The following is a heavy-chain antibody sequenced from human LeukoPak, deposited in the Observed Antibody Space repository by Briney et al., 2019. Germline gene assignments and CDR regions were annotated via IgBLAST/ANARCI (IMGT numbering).Heavy chain of an antibody. J-gene: IGHJ4*02. CDR1: GFTFSSYW. Sequence: GGSLRLSCAASGFTFSSYWMSWVRQAPGKGLEWVANIKQDGSEKYYVDSVKGRFTISRDNAKNSLYLQMNGLRAEDTAVYYCARVTQIGYCSGGSCYYAPQFDYWGQGTLVTVSS. CDR2: IKQDGSEK. D-gene: IGHD2-15*01. CDR3: ARVTQIGYCSGGSCYYAPQFDY. V-gene: IGHV3-7*03.